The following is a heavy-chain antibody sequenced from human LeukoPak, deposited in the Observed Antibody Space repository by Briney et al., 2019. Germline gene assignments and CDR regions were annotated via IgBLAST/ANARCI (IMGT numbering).Heavy chain of an antibody. CDR2: INPSGGSA. CDR3: ARSAFMVGATSRYGMDV. D-gene: IGHD1-26*01. CDR1: GYTFTSYY. Sequence: ASVKVSCKASGYTFTSYYMHWVRQAPGQGLECVGVINPSGGSASYAQKFQGRVTTTRDTSTSTVYMELSSLRSEDTAVYYCARSAFMVGATSRYGMDVWGQGTTVTVSS. J-gene: IGHJ6*02. V-gene: IGHV1-46*01.